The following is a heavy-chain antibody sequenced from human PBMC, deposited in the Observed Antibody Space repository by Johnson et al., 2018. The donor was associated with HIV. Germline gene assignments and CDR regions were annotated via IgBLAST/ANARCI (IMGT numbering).Heavy chain of an antibody. Sequence: EKLVESGGGLVKPVGSLRLSCAASGFTFSNAWMSWVRQAPGKGLESVGRIKSKTDGGTTDYAAPVQGRFTISRDDSKNTLYLQMNSLRAEDTAVYYCARGSYNFWSGEREAFDIWGQGTMVTVSS. CDR2: IKSKTDGGTT. CDR1: GFTFSNAW. D-gene: IGHD3-3*01. CDR3: ARGSYNFWSGEREAFDI. V-gene: IGHV3-15*01. J-gene: IGHJ3*02.